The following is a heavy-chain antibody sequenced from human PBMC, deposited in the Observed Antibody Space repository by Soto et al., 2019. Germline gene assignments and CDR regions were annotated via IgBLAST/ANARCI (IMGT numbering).Heavy chain of an antibody. J-gene: IGHJ5*02. D-gene: IGHD3-22*01. CDR3: ARAFYYEVAGWFDP. Sequence: SETLSLTCAVSGYSISSGYYWGWIRQPPGKGLEWIGSIYRSGNTYYNPSLKSRVTISVDTSKNQFSLKLSSVTAADTAVYSCARAFYYEVAGWFDPWGPGTLVTVSS. V-gene: IGHV4-38-2*01. CDR1: GYSISSGYY. CDR2: IYRSGNT.